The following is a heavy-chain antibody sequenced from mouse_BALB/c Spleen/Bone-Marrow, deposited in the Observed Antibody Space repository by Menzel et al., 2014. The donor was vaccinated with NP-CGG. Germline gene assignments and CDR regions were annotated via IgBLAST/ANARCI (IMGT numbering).Heavy chain of an antibody. CDR1: GFTFSNYW. D-gene: IGHD4-1*01. Sequence: EVKLMESGGGLVQPGGFMKLSCVASGFTFSNYWMNWVRQSPEKGLEWAAEIRLKSNNYATHYAESVKGRFTISRDDSKSSVFLQMNNLRAEDTGIYYCTRITGKFDYWGQGTTLTVSS. CDR3: TRITGKFDY. V-gene: IGHV6-6*02. J-gene: IGHJ2*01. CDR2: IRLKSNNYAT.